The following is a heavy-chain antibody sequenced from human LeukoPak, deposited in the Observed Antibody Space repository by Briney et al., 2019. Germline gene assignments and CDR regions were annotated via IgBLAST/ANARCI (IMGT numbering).Heavy chain of an antibody. J-gene: IGHJ4*02. V-gene: IGHV4-31*03. CDR1: GGSISSGGYY. CDR2: IYYSGST. Sequence: SQSLSLTCTVSGGSISSGGYYWSWIRQHPGKGLEWIGYIYYSGSTYYNPSLKSRVTISVDTSKNQFSLKLSSLTAADTAVYYCARDMRQQQLVLGYWGQGTLVTVSS. CDR3: ARDMRQQQLVLGY. D-gene: IGHD6-13*01.